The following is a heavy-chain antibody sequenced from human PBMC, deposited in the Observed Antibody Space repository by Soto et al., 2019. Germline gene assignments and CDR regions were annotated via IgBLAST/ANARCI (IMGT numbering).Heavy chain of an antibody. CDR3: ARDPRELLSDAFDI. CDR2: IYYSGST. D-gene: IGHD1-26*01. CDR1: GGSISSSSYY. V-gene: IGHV4-39*02. Sequence: SETLSLTCTVSGGSISSSSYYGGWIRQPPGKGLEWIGSIYYSGSTYYNPSLKSRVTISVDTSKNQFSLKLSSVTAADTAVYYCARDPRELLSDAFDIWGQGTMVTVSS. J-gene: IGHJ3*02.